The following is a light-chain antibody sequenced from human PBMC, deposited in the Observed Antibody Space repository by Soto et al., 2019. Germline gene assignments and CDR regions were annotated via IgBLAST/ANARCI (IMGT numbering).Light chain of an antibody. CDR1: QDMSSS. CDR2: AAS. J-gene: IGKJ4*01. Sequence: QLTQSQSSLSASVGDRVTITSRARQDMSSSLACYQQNPGKAPKLLIYAASILQSGVPSSFSGSGFGRDFSLPISSRQAEDFGNSYCRKVRSYPSTFGGGTKVQIK. CDR3: RKVRSYPST. V-gene: IGKV1-9*01.